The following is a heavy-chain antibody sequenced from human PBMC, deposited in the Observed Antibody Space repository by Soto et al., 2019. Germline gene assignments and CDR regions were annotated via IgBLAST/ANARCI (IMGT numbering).Heavy chain of an antibody. CDR2: ISHDGSNK. CDR3: AREFGLSAGGSTRGYFLH. CDR1: GFSFSSYA. V-gene: IGHV3-30-3*01. J-gene: IGHJ1*01. Sequence: QVQLVESGGGVVQPGRSLRLSCAASGFSFSSYAMNWVRHVPGKGLEWVAFISHDGSNKYNPDSVKGRFTLSRDNSKKTLYLDMNSLRVEDTAVYYCAREFGLSAGGSTRGYFLHWGQGTLVTVSS. D-gene: IGHD1-26*01.